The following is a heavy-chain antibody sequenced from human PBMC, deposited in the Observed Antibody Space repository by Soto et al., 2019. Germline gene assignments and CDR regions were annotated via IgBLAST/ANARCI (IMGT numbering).Heavy chain of an antibody. Sequence: QVQLVESGGGAVQPGRSLRLSCAAFGFTFSSYAMHWVRQAPGKGLEWVAVISYDGGNKYYADSVKGRFTISRDNSKNTLYLQINSLRAEDTAVYYCARPDYGSGSYPDYWGQGTLVTVSS. D-gene: IGHD3-10*01. CDR1: GFTFSSYA. CDR2: ISYDGGNK. V-gene: IGHV3-30-3*01. J-gene: IGHJ4*02. CDR3: ARPDYGSGSYPDY.